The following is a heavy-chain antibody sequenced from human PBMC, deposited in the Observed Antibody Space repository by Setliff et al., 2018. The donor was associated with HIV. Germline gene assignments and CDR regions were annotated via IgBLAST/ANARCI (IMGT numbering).Heavy chain of an antibody. J-gene: IGHJ3*01. D-gene: IGHD5-12*01. CDR1: GFTFSTYW. CDR2: IQQGGNEE. V-gene: IGHV3-7*05. CDR3: VKSQWLRFDVFDV. Sequence: GGSLRLSCAASGFTFSTYWMSWVRQPPGKGLEWVANIQQGGNEEDYLDSVKGRFTISRDNAKNSLYLQMDSLRAEDSAVYYCVKSQWLRFDVFDVWGQGTMVTVSS.